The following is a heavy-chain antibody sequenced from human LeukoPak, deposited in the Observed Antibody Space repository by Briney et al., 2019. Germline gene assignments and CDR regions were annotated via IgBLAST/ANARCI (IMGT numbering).Heavy chain of an antibody. J-gene: IGHJ4*02. V-gene: IGHV3-66*01. Sequence: GGSLRLSCAASGVTVSSSYMGWVRQAPRKGLEWVSVINSDGTTYYADSVKGRFTASRDPSKNTLSLQMSSLRVEDTAVYYCTRDSTTWARSGYWGQGTLVTVSS. CDR3: TRDSTTWARSGY. D-gene: IGHD2/OR15-2a*01. CDR2: INSDGTT. CDR1: GVTVSSSY.